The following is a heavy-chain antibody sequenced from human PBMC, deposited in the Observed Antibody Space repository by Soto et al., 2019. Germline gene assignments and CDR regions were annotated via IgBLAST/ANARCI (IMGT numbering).Heavy chain of an antibody. CDR1: GFTFSSYT. J-gene: IGHJ4*02. Sequence: VQLVESGGGLVRPGGSLRLSCAASGFTFSSYTMNWVRQAPGKGLEWLSFISSSSTSISYSDSVKGRFTISRDNAKNSLYLQMNSLRDEDTAVYYCARDLNWAFDYWGQGTLVTVSS. CDR3: ARDLNWAFDY. V-gene: IGHV3-48*02. D-gene: IGHD7-27*01. CDR2: ISSSSTSI.